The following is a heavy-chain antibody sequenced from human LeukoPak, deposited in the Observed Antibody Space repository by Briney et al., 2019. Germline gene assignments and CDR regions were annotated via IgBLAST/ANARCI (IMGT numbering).Heavy chain of an antibody. CDR2: ISTSSSAI. CDR1: GFTFNTHD. D-gene: IGHD2-21*01. CDR3: ARDLLLAY. Sequence: GGSLRLSCAASGFTFNTHDMNWVRQAPGKGLEWVSYISTSSSAIYYADSVKGRFTVSRDNAKNLLYLQMNCLRGEDTAVYYCARDLLLAYWGQGSLVTVSS. J-gene: IGHJ4*02. V-gene: IGHV3-48*01.